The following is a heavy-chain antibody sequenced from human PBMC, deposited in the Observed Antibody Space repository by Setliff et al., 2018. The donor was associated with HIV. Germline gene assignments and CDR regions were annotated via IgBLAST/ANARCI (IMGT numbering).Heavy chain of an antibody. CDR2: IIPIFGTA. CDR3: ARDIGGYWDYHYYMDV. V-gene: IGHV1-69*05. Sequence: SVKVSCKASGGTFSSYAISWVRQAPGQGLEWMGGIIPIFGTANYAQKFQGRVTMTRDTSISTGSMELSRLRSDDTAVYYCARDIGGYWDYHYYMDVWGKGTTVTVSS. D-gene: IGHD3-22*01. CDR1: GGTFSSYA. J-gene: IGHJ6*03.